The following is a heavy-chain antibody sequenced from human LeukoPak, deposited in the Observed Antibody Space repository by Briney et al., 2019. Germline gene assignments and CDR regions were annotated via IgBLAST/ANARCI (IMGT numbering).Heavy chain of an antibody. CDR3: ARDEGQWLVHSVSYYYGMDV. D-gene: IGHD6-19*01. J-gene: IGHJ6*02. CDR2: ISYDGSNK. V-gene: IGHV3-30-3*01. Sequence: PGGSLRLSCAASGFTFSSHAKHWVRQARGKGLEGVAVISYDGSNKYYADSVKGRFTISRDNSKNTLYLQMNSLRAEDTAVYYCARDEGQWLVHSVSYYYGMDVWGQGTTVTVSS. CDR1: GFTFSSHA.